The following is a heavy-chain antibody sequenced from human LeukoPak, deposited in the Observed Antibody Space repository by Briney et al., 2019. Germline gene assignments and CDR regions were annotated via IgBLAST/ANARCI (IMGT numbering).Heavy chain of an antibody. Sequence: GGSLRLSCAASGFTFSSYAMHWVRQAPGKGLEWVAVISYDGSNKYYADSVKGRFTISRDNSKNTLYLQMYSLRAEDTAVYYCARVRWELLLIDYWGQGTLVTVSS. J-gene: IGHJ4*02. V-gene: IGHV3-30-3*01. CDR2: ISYDGSNK. CDR1: GFTFSSYA. D-gene: IGHD2-15*01. CDR3: ARVRWELLLIDY.